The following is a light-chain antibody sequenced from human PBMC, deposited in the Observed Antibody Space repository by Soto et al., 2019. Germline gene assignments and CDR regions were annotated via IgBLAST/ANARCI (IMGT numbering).Light chain of an antibody. CDR3: SSYTSSSTQV. CDR2: EVS. J-gene: IGLJ1*01. V-gene: IGLV2-14*01. CDR1: GSDVGGYNY. Sequence: QSALTQPASVSGSPGQSITISCTGTGSDVGGYNYVSWYQQHPGKAPKLMIYEVSNRPSGVSNRFSGSKSGNTASLTISGLQAEDEADYYCSSYTSSSTQVFGTGTKVTVL.